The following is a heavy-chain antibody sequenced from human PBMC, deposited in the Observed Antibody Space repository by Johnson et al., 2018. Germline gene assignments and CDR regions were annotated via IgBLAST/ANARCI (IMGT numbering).Heavy chain of an antibody. CDR2: ISSSGGTI. V-gene: IGHV3-11*04. Sequence: VQLVESGGGLVKPGGSLRLSCAASGFTFSDYYMSWIRQAPGKGLEWVSYISSSGGTIYYADSVKGRVTVSRDNAKNSLYLQMNSLRAEDTVVYYCARVGLNWNYYYYMDVWGKGTTVTVSS. CDR3: ARVGLNWNYYYYMDV. D-gene: IGHD3-16*01. CDR1: GFTFSDYY. J-gene: IGHJ6*03.